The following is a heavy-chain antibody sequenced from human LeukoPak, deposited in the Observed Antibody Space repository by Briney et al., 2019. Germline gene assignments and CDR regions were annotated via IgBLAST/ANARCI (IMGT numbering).Heavy chain of an antibody. J-gene: IGHJ6*02. CDR3: ARAAKGYCSGGSCYYYGMDV. Sequence: TGGSLRLSCAASGFTFSSYDMHWVRQATGKGLGWVSAIGTAGDTYYPGSVKGRFTISRENAKNSLYLQMNSLRAGDTAVYYCARAAKGYCSGGSCYYYGMDVWGQGTTVTVSS. V-gene: IGHV3-13*01. CDR1: GFTFSSYD. D-gene: IGHD2-15*01. CDR2: IGTAGDT.